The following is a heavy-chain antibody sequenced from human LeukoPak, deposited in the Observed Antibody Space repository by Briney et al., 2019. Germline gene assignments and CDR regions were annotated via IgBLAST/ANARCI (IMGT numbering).Heavy chain of an antibody. J-gene: IGHJ5*02. CDR2: IYTSGST. CDR3: ARDRNDILTGYPEYWFDP. Sequence: SETLSLTCTVSGGSISSYYWSCMRQPAGKGREWIGRIYTSGSTNYNPSLKSRVTMSVDTSKNQFSLKLSSLTAADTAVHYCARDRNDILTGYPEYWFDPWGQGTLDTVSS. V-gene: IGHV4-4*07. CDR1: GGSISSYY. D-gene: IGHD3-9*01.